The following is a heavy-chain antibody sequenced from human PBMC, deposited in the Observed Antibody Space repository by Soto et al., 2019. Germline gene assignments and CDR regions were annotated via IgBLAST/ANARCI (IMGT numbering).Heavy chain of an antibody. V-gene: IGHV3-23*01. Sequence: PGGSLRLSCAASGFTFSSYAMSWVRQAPGKGLEWVSAISGSGGSTYYADSVKGRFTISRDNSKNTLYLQMNSLRAEDTAVYYCAKDLSGGSGWYFDTMIVDHPYYFDYWGQGTLVTVSS. CDR2: ISGSGGST. CDR3: AKDLSGGSGWYFDTMIVDHPYYFDY. CDR1: GFTFSSYA. J-gene: IGHJ4*02. D-gene: IGHD3-22*01.